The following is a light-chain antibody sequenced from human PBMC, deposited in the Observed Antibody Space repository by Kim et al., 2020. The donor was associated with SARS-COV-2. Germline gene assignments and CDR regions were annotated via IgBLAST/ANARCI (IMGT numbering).Light chain of an antibody. CDR3: QSYDSSLSGYV. CDR2: ANS. V-gene: IGLV1-40*01. J-gene: IGLJ1*01. Sequence: QSVLTQPPSVSGAPGQRVTISCTGSSSNLGAGYDVNWYQQLPGTVPKLLIYANSNRPSGVPGRFSGSKSGSSASLVITGLQAEDETDYYCQSYDSSLSGYVFGTGTKVTVL. CDR1: SSNLGAGYD.